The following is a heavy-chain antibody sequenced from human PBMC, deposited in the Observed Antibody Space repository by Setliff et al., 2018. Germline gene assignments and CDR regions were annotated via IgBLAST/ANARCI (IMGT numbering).Heavy chain of an antibody. CDR1: GFTFSTYW. CDR2: ISWDGTKT. Sequence: PGGSLRLSCAASGFTFSTYWMSWVRQAPGKGLEWVALISWDGTKTSYADSVRGRFTISRDGSKSTLYLDMSSLRSEDTAVYYCARVSSSWYLDYWGQGTLVTVSS. D-gene: IGHD6-13*01. J-gene: IGHJ4*02. CDR3: ARVSSSWYLDY. V-gene: IGHV3-30*03.